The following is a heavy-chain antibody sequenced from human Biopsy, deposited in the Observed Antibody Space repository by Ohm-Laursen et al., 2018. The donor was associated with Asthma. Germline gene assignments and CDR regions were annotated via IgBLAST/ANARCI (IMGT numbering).Heavy chain of an antibody. CDR2: INAGNGNT. D-gene: IGHD3-9*01. J-gene: IGHJ3*02. CDR1: GYTFINYA. Sequence: GASVKVSCKASGYTFINYAIHWVRQAPGQRLEWMGWINAGNGNTKYSQKVQGRVTITRDTSASTAYMDLSSLRSEDTAVYYCARTYYDFLTGQVNDAFATWGQGTMVTVSS. CDR3: ARTYYDFLTGQVNDAFAT. V-gene: IGHV1-3*01.